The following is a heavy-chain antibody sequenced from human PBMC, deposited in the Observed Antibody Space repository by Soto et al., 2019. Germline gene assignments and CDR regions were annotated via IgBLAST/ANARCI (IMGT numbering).Heavy chain of an antibody. CDR2: INVGSGST. CDR3: ARVYCEYDCERYYFDY. J-gene: IGHJ4*02. D-gene: IGHD2-21*01. CDR1: GYTFTTYY. Sequence: QVHLVQSGAEVKKPGASVKVSCKASGYTFTTYYMYWVRQAPGQGLQWMGIINVGSGSTSYAQKFQGRVTMTRDTSTSTVYMELSSLRSEDTAVYYCARVYCEYDCERYYFDYWGQGTLVTVSS. V-gene: IGHV1-46*01.